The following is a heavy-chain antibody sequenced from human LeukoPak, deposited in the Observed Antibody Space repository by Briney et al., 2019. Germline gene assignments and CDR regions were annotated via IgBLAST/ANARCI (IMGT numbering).Heavy chain of an antibody. Sequence: GGSLRLSCTASGFTVSSNYMSWVRQAPGKGLEWVSAVSSSGISTYYADSVKGRFTISRDNSKTTLYLQINSLSAEDTAVYYCARACGGGSCYLAAFDLWGQGTVVTVSS. CDR3: ARACGGGSCYLAAFDL. CDR1: GFTVSSNY. CDR2: VSSSGIST. V-gene: IGHV3-23*01. D-gene: IGHD2-15*01. J-gene: IGHJ3*01.